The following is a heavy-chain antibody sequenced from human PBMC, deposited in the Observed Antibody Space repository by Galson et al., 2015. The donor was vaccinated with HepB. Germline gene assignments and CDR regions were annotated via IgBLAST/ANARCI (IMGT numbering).Heavy chain of an antibody. CDR2: INIGNDNT. V-gene: IGHV1-3*04. Sequence: SVKVSCKGTGYTFSSFAIHWVRQAPGQGLEWMGWINIGNDNTKYSQKFQGRVTMIRDTSASTVYMELSSLRFEDTAMYYCARGPQTFDIWGQGTMVTVSS. CDR1: GYTFSSFA. J-gene: IGHJ3*02. CDR3: ARGPQTFDI.